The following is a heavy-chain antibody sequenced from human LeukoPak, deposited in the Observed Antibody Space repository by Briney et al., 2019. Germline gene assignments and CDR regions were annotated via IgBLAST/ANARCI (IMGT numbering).Heavy chain of an antibody. V-gene: IGHV4-30-2*01. J-gene: IGHJ4*02. CDR3: ARGVVTAIEDYFDY. D-gene: IGHD2-21*02. CDR2: IYPSGST. Sequence: SQTLSLTCAVSGGSISSGGYSWSWLRQPPGKGLEWIGYIYPSGSTYYNPSLKSRVTISVDRSKNQFSLKLSSVTAADTAVYYCARGVVTAIEDYFDYWGQGTLVTVSS. CDR1: GGSISSGGYS.